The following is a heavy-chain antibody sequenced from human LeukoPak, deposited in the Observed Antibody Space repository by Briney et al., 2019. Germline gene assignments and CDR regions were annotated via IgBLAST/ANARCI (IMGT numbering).Heavy chain of an antibody. Sequence: GGSLRLSCAASGFTFSSYSMNWVRQAPGKGLEWVSYISSSSSTIYYADSVKGRFTISRDNPKNTLYLQMNSLRTEDTAVYYCARGNYYDSSVGYWGQGTLVTVSS. V-gene: IGHV3-48*01. CDR2: ISSSSSTI. D-gene: IGHD3-22*01. J-gene: IGHJ4*02. CDR3: ARGNYYDSSVGY. CDR1: GFTFSSYS.